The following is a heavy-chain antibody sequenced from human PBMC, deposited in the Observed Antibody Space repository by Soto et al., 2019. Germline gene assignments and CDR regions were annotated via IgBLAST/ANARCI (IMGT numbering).Heavy chain of an antibody. V-gene: IGHV1-18*01. J-gene: IGHJ5*02. Sequence: ASVKLSFRASVYTLNTYSISWLRQAPRQGLEWMGWISGYNGNTNYSKNFKGRVTMTTETSTSPAYLELSSLRSDDTAVYYCERDWGTFTLAVTGPWGQGTLVPVYS. CDR1: VYTLNTYS. CDR3: ERDWGTFTLAVTGP. D-gene: IGHD6-19*01. CDR2: ISGYNGNT.